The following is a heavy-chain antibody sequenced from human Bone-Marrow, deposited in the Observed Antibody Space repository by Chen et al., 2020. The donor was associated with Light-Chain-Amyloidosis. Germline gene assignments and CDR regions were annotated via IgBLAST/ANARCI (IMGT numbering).Heavy chain of an antibody. D-gene: IGHD2-21*02. J-gene: IGHJ4*02. V-gene: IGHV4-59*01. CDR3: ARVQTVTVLNY. Sequence: QVQLQESGPGLVKPSETLSLTCSVSETSIDAAYWAWILQPPGKGLEWIGYIFYSGSTTYNPSLKSRVTMSVDTSTNQFSLKLTSLTTADTAVYYCARVQTVTVLNYWGQGTMVTVSS. CDR1: ETSIDAAY. CDR2: IFYSGST.